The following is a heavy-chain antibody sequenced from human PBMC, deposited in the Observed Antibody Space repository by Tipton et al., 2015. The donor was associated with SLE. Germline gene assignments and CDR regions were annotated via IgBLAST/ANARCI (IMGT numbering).Heavy chain of an antibody. J-gene: IGHJ2*01. V-gene: IGHV3-23*01. CDR2: ISGSGGST. Sequence: GSLRLSCSASGFTFSSYAMSWVRQAPGKGLEWVSAISGSGGSTYYADSVKGRFTISRDNSKNTLYLQMNSLRAEDTAVYYCARELAPIAARPLWYFDLWGRGTLVTGSS. CDR3: ARELAPIAARPLWYFDL. CDR1: GFTFSSYA. D-gene: IGHD6-6*01.